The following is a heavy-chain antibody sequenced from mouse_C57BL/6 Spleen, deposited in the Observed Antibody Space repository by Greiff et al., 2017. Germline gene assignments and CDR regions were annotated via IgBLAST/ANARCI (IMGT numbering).Heavy chain of an antibody. CDR2: IRNKANGYTT. V-gene: IGHV7-3*01. CDR1: GFTFTDYY. Sequence: DVMLVESGGGLVQPGGSLSLSCAASGFTFTDYYMSWVRQPPGKALEWLGFIRNKANGYTTEYSASVKGQFTISRDNSQSILYLQMNALRAEDSATYYCARLDSSGPWFAYWGQGTLVTVSA. CDR3: ARLDSSGPWFAY. J-gene: IGHJ3*01. D-gene: IGHD3-2*02.